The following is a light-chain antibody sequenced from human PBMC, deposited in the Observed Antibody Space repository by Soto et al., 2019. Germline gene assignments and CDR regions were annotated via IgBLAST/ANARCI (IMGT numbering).Light chain of an antibody. CDR1: SGHSSYA. Sequence: QAVVTQSPSASASLGASVKLTCTLSSGHSSYAIAWHQQQPEKGPRYLMKLNSDGSHSKGDGIPDRFSGSSSGAERYLTISRRQSEDEADYYCQTWGTGIVVFGGGTQLTVL. CDR3: QTWGTGIVV. J-gene: IGLJ2*01. V-gene: IGLV4-69*01. CDR2: LNSDGSH.